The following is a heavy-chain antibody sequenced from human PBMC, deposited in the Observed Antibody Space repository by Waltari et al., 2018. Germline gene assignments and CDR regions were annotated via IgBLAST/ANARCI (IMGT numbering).Heavy chain of an antibody. CDR1: GFTFSSYF. CDR3: ARYVRPIYYMDV. Sequence: EVQLVESGGGLVQPGGSLRLSCVASGFTFSSYFLSWLRQAPGKGLEWVANIKQDGSEKYYVDSVNGRFTISRDTAENSLSLQMNSLRAEDTAVYYCARYVRPIYYMDVWGKGTTVTVSS. D-gene: IGHD3-10*02. CDR2: IKQDGSEK. J-gene: IGHJ6*03. V-gene: IGHV3-7*04.